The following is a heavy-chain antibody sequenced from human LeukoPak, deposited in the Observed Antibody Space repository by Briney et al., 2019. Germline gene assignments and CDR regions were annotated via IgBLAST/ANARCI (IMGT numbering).Heavy chain of an antibody. Sequence: GGSLRLSCAASGFTFSNYGMHWVRQAPGKGLEWVAFIRYDGSNKYYADSVKGRFTISRDNSKNTLYLQMNSLRAEDTAVYYCAKESSIAARTFDYWGQGTLVTVSS. CDR3: AKESSIAARTFDY. V-gene: IGHV3-30*02. CDR2: IRYDGSNK. J-gene: IGHJ4*02. CDR1: GFTFSNYG. D-gene: IGHD6-6*01.